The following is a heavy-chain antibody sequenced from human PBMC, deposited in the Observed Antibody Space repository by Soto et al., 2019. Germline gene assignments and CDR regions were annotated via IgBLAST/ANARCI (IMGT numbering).Heavy chain of an antibody. Sequence: PGGSLRLSCAASGFTFSSYWMHWVRQAPGKGLVWVSRINSDGSSTSYADSVKGRFTISRDNAKNTLYLQMNSLRAEDTAVYYCARGGWGPRYYYGSGSYFSHGMDVWGQGTTVTVSS. D-gene: IGHD3-10*01. CDR2: INSDGSST. J-gene: IGHJ6*02. V-gene: IGHV3-74*01. CDR1: GFTFSSYW. CDR3: ARGGWGPRYYYGSGSYFSHGMDV.